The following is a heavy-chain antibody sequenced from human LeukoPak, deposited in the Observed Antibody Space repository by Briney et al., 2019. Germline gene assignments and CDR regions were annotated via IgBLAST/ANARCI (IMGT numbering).Heavy chain of an antibody. V-gene: IGHV3-23*01. CDR1: EFTFSNYA. D-gene: IGHD3-9*01. CDR2: ISDRADRT. J-gene: IGHJ4*02. CDR3: ASVLRYFDWLLPFDY. Sequence: GGSLRLSCAASEFTFSNYAMNWVRQAPGKGLEWVSTISDRADRTYYADSVKGRFTISRDNSKNTLYLQMNSLRAEDTAVYYCASVLRYFDWLLPFDYWGQGTLVTVSS.